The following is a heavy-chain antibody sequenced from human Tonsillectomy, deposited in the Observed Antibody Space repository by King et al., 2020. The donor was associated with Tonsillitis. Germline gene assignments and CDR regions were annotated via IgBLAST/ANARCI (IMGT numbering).Heavy chain of an antibody. Sequence: VQLQQWGAGLLKPSETLSLTCAVYGGSFSDYYWNWIRQPPGKGLEWIGEINHSGSTKCNPSLQSRVTISVDTSKNQFSLKLSSVTAADTAVYYCAGVRSFLVVPDGISAFDIWGQGTMVTV. D-gene: IGHD2-2*02. J-gene: IGHJ3*02. CDR2: INHSGST. V-gene: IGHV4-34*01. CDR1: GGSFSDYY. CDR3: AGVRSFLVVPDGISAFDI.